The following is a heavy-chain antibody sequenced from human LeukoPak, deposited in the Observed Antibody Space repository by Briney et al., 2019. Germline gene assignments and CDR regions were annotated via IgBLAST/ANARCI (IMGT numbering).Heavy chain of an antibody. V-gene: IGHV3-48*01. CDR2: INSDIYSNTI. D-gene: IGHD2-15*01. CDR1: GFTLSSYS. Sequence: PGGSLRLSCAASGFTLSSYSMNWVRQAPGKGLEWISYINSDIYSNTIYYADTVKGRFTISRDNGKNSLYLQMNSLRAEDTAVYFCAREDGYCSGGNCYSYFDSWGQGTLVTVSS. CDR3: AREDGYCSGGNCYSYFDS. J-gene: IGHJ4*02.